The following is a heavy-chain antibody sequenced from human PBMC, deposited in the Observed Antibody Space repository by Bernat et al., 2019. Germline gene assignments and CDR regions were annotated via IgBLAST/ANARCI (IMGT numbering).Heavy chain of an antibody. Sequence: QVQLQQRGAGLLKPSETLSLICAVNGGSFSGYYWTWIRQPPGKGLEWIGEISHSGSTSYNSSLKSRVTISVDTSNDQFSLKLTSVTAADTALYYCARGLQGPRLEHWGQGSLLTVSS. CDR1: GGSFSGYY. V-gene: IGHV4-34*01. D-gene: IGHD6-25*01. J-gene: IGHJ1*01. CDR2: ISHSGST. CDR3: ARGLQGPRLEH.